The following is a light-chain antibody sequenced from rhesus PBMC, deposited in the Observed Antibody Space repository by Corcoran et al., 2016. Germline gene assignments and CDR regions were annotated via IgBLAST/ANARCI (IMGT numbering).Light chain of an antibody. J-gene: IGKJ1*01. V-gene: IGKV1-25*01. Sequence: DIQMTQSPSSLSASVGDTVTITCRASQGISSYLAGYQQKTGKAPKLLIYKASTLQRGVPSRFRGSGSGTVFTLTIRSLQPEDFATYYCQQHNSYPWTFGQGTKVEIK. CDR2: KAS. CDR1: QGISSY. CDR3: QQHNSYPWT.